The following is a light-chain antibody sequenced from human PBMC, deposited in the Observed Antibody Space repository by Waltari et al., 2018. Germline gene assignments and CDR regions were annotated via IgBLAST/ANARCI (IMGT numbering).Light chain of an antibody. J-gene: IGLJ2*01. CDR2: EDD. CDR1: KLGEKY. V-gene: IGLV3-1*01. CDR3: QAWDGSTSTVV. Sequence: SYEVTQPPSVSVSPGQTASITCSGDKLGEKYVSWYQQKPGPSPVVVIYEDDDRPSGIPERFSGSNSGNTATLTISGTQAMDEADYYCQAWDGSTSTVVFGGGTKVTVL.